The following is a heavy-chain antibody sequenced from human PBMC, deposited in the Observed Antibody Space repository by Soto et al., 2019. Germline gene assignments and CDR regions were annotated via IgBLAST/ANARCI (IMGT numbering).Heavy chain of an antibody. J-gene: IGHJ4*01. Sequence: EVQLLESGGGLVQAGGSLRLSCAPSGFTFNNYAMGWDRQAPGKGLEWVSSIDSSGASTYYADSVKGRFTMSRDKSKNTLYLQMNSLRVEDTAVYFCARRLLGATVTYFDYWGQGTLVTVSS. CDR2: IDSSGAST. CDR3: ARRLLGATVTYFDY. V-gene: IGHV3-23*01. D-gene: IGHD1-26*01. CDR1: GFTFNNYA.